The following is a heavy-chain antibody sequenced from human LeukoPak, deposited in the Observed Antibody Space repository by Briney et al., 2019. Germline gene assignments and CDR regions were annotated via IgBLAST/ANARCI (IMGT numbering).Heavy chain of an antibody. Sequence: GGSLRLSCVASGFTFSSNGMHWVRQAPGKGLEWVTFIQYDGSKKYYADSVKGRFTISRDNAKNTVHLQMNSLRVEDTAIYFCAGAYSAYDPFDYWGQGILVTVSS. CDR2: IQYDGSKK. V-gene: IGHV3-30*02. CDR3: AGAYSAYDPFDY. CDR1: GFTFSSNG. D-gene: IGHD5-12*01. J-gene: IGHJ4*02.